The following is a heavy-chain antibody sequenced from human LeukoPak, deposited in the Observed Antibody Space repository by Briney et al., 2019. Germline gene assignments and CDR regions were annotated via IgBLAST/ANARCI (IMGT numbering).Heavy chain of an antibody. CDR2: VNTDGSDT. D-gene: IGHD6-19*01. CDR3: TTGYSGGSVA. Sequence: GGSLRLSCAASGFTSSSNWMHWVCQAPGKGLVWVSVVNTDGSDTRYADSVNSRFTVSRDNAKNTLYLQMNSLRAEDTAVYYCTTGYSGGSVAWGQGTLVTVSS. CDR1: GFTSSSNW. J-gene: IGHJ5*02. V-gene: IGHV3-74*01.